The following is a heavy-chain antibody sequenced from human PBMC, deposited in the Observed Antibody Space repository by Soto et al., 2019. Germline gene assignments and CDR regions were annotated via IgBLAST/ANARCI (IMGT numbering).Heavy chain of an antibody. Sequence: QVQLQESGPGLVKPSQTLSLTCTVSGGSISSGGYYWSWIRQHPGKGLEWIGYIYYSGSTYYKPSLKSRVTISVDTSKNQFALKLSSVTAADPAVYYGARDRAVAGGENWFAPWGQGPLVTVSS. CDR1: GGSISSGGYY. CDR2: IYYSGST. D-gene: IGHD6-19*01. CDR3: ARDRAVAGGENWFAP. V-gene: IGHV4-31*03. J-gene: IGHJ5*02.